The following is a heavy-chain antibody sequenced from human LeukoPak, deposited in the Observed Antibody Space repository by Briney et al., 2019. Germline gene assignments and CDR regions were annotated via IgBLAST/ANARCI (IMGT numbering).Heavy chain of an antibody. CDR3: ARGPHTGENYYDSSGYYY. J-gene: IGHJ4*02. D-gene: IGHD3-22*01. V-gene: IGHV4-34*01. CDR1: GGSFSGYY. Sequence: KPSETLSLTRAVYGGSFSGYYWSWIRQPPGKGLEWIGEINHSGSTNYNPSLKSRVTISVDTSKNQFSLKLSSVTAADTAVYYCARGPHTGENYYDSSGYYYWGQGTLVTVSS. CDR2: INHSGST.